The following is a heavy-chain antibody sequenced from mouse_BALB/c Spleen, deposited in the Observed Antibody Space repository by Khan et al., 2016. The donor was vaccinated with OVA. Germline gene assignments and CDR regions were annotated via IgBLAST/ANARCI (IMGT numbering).Heavy chain of an antibody. CDR2: INTYTGEP. J-gene: IGHJ4*01. Sequence: QIQLVQSGPEVKKPGETVKISCKASGHTFTKFGMNRVKQAPGKGLKWMGWINTYTGEPTYADDFNGRFAFSLETSASTAFLQINNLKNEDTATYFCARPPYFSYVLDNWGQGTSVTVSS. CDR1: GHTFTKFG. CDR3: ARPPYFSYVLDN. V-gene: IGHV9-3-1*01. D-gene: IGHD2-10*01.